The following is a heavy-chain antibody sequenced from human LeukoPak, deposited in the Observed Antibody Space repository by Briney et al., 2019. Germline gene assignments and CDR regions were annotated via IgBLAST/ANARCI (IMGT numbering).Heavy chain of an antibody. CDR1: GFTFDDYA. Sequence: GGSLRLSCAASGFTFDDYAMHWVRQAPGKGLEWVSGITWNSDNIEYADSVKGRFTISRNNAKNSLYLQMNSLRAEDTAVYYCARDEGWYHWGQGTLVTVSS. CDR3: ARDEGWYH. J-gene: IGHJ4*02. CDR2: ITWNSDNI. V-gene: IGHV3-9*01. D-gene: IGHD6-19*01.